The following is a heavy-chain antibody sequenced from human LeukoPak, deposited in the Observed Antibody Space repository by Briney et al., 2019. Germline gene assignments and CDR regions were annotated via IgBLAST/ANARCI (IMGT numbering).Heavy chain of an antibody. CDR2: MSSSGSMT. Sequence: GGSLRLSCAASGFSFSNYEMNWVRQTPGKGLEWVSYMSSSGSMTWYADSVKGRLTISRDNAKNSLYLQMNSLRAEDTALYYCARSTTVVTPVDYWGQGTLVTVSS. CDR3: ARSTTVVTPVDY. D-gene: IGHD4-23*01. CDR1: GFSFSNYE. J-gene: IGHJ4*02. V-gene: IGHV3-48*03.